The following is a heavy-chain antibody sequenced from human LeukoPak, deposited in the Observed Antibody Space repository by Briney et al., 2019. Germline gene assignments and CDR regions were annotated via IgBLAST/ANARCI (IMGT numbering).Heavy chain of an antibody. CDR1: GGSFSGYY. CDR2: INHSGST. D-gene: IGHD3-10*01. Sequence: RPSETLSLTCAVYGGSFSGYYWSWIRQPPGKGLEWIGEINHSGSTNYNPSLKSRVTISVDTSKNQFSLKLSSVTAADTAVYFCARGGGFYGSGTTHFDYWGQRTLVTVSS. CDR3: ARGGGFYGSGTTHFDY. V-gene: IGHV4-34*01. J-gene: IGHJ4*02.